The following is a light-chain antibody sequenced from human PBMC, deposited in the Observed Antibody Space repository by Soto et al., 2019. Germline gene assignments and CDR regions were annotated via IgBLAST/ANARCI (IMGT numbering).Light chain of an antibody. V-gene: IGLV2-8*01. CDR1: SSDIGGYNS. CDR2: DVT. J-gene: IGLJ1*01. Sequence: QSIMTHDTSSSGSPGQSVTISCTGTSSDIGGYNSVSWYQQHPGKAPKVMIYDVTKRPSGVPDRFSGSKSGNTASLTVSALQAEDEADYYCSSFTDGNNLVFGTGTKVTVL. CDR3: SSFTDGNNLV.